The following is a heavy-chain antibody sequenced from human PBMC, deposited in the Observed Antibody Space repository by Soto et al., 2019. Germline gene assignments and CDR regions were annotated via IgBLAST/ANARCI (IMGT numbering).Heavy chain of an antibody. CDR1: GFTFSSYA. Sequence: QVQLVESGGGVVQPGRSLRLSCAASGFTFSSYAMHWVRQAPGKGLEWVAVISYDGSNKYYADSVKGRFTISRDNSKNTLYLQMNSLRAEDTAVSYCATERSSGYFHYWGQGTLVTVSS. CDR3: ATERSSGYFHY. CDR2: ISYDGSNK. J-gene: IGHJ4*02. V-gene: IGHV3-30-3*01. D-gene: IGHD6-19*01.